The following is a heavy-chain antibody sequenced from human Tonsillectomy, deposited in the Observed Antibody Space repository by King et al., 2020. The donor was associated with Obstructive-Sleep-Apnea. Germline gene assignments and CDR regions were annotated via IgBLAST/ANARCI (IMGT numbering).Heavy chain of an antibody. CDR1: GGSIGSSSYY. J-gene: IGHJ4*02. CDR2: MYNIGST. Sequence: QMQLQESGPGLVKPSETLSLTCIVSGGSIGSSSYYWDWIRQPPGRGLEWIGTMYNIGSTNYNPSLKSRVTISVDTSKNQFSLKLSSVTAADTAVYYCARGAYGSGTFYNPKYYFDYWGQGTLVTVSS. D-gene: IGHD3-10*01. CDR3: ARGAYGSGTFYNPKYYFDY. V-gene: IGHV4-39*07.